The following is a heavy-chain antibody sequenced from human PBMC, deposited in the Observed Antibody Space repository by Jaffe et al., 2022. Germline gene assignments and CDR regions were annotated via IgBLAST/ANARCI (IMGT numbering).Heavy chain of an antibody. V-gene: IGHV3-49*04. D-gene: IGHD3-22*01. CDR3: TSPESGYYLYYFDY. CDR1: GFTFGDYA. CDR2: IRSKAYGGTT. Sequence: EVQLVESGGGLVQPGRSLRLSCTASGFTFGDYAMSWVRQAPGKGLEWVGFIRSKAYGGTTEYAASVKGRFTISRDDSKSIAYLQMNSLKTEDTAVYYCTSPESGYYLYYFDYWGQGTLVTVSS. J-gene: IGHJ4*02.